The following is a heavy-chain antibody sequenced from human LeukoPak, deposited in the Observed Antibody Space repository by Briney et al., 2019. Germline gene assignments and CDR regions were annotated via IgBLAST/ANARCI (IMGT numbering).Heavy chain of an antibody. D-gene: IGHD6-13*01. J-gene: IGHJ4*02. V-gene: IGHV3-23*01. CDR1: GFTFSSYG. CDR2: ISGSGGST. CDR3: AKDRIAAAGEYDY. Sequence: PGGSLRLSCAASGFTFSSYGMHWVRQAPGKGLEWVSAISGSGGSTYYADSVKGRFIISRDNSKNTLYLQMNSLRAEDTAVYYCAKDRIAAAGEYDYWGQGTLVTVSS.